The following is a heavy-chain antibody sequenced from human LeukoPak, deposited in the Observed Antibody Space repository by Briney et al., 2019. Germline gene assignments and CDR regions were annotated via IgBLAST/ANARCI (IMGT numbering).Heavy chain of an antibody. V-gene: IGHV3-33*06. Sequence: PGRSLRLSCAASGFTFSTYAMHWVRQAPGKGLEWVAIIGHDGSNKHYADSVKGRFTISGDNSKNTLYLQMNSLRAEDTAVYYCAKDLAPSPFYYDSSGYYGADYWGQGTLVTVSS. CDR1: GFTFSTYA. CDR2: IGHDGSNK. CDR3: AKDLAPSPFYYDSSGYYGADY. J-gene: IGHJ4*02. D-gene: IGHD3-22*01.